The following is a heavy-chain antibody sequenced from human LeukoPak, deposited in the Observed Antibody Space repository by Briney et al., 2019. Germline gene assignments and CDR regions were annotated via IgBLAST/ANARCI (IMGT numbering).Heavy chain of an antibody. CDR3: ARHDPIVGTPDAFDI. CDR1: GGSISSYY. D-gene: IGHD1-26*01. Sequence: SETLSLTCTVSGGSISSYYWSWIRQPPGKGLEWIAYIYYSGSTDYNPSLRGRVTTSLDTSKNQFSLKLSSATAADTAVYSCARHDPIVGTPDAFDIWGQGTMVTVSS. V-gene: IGHV4-59*08. J-gene: IGHJ3*02. CDR2: IYYSGST.